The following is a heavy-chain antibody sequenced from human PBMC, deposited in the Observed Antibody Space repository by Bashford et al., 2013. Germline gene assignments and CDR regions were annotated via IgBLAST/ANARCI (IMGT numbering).Heavy chain of an antibody. CDR1: GFTLSNYD. D-gene: IGHD3-10*01. V-gene: IGHV3-13*01. J-gene: IGHJ6*03. Sequence: GSLRLSCEASGFTLSNYDIHWVRQATGKGLEWVSAIGVVGDTYYADSVRGRFTISRENAKNSLYLQMNSLRAGDTAVYCARAWFGESYYMDVWGKGTTVTVSS. CDR3: ARAWFGESYYMDV. CDR2: IGVVGDT.